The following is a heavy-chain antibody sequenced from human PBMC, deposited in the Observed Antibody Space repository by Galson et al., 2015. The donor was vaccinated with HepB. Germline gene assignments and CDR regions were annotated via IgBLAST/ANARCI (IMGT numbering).Heavy chain of an antibody. CDR1: GGTFSSYA. Sequence: SVKVSCKASGGTFSSYAISWVRQAPGQGLKWMGGIIPIFGTANYAQKFQGRVTITADESTSTAYMELSSLRSDDTAVYYCARGGETIFGVVIYWFDPWGQGTLVTVSS. D-gene: IGHD3-3*01. J-gene: IGHJ5*02. V-gene: IGHV1-69*13. CDR2: IIPIFGTA. CDR3: ARGGETIFGVVIYWFDP.